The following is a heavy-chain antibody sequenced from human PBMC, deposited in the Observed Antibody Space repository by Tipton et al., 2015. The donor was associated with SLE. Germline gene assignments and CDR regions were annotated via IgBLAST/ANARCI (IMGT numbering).Heavy chain of an antibody. Sequence: SLRLSCAASGFTFSSYAMHWVRQAPGKGLEWVAVISYDGSNKYYADSVKGRFTISRDNSKNTLFLLMGSLRAEDMAVYYCVRSWGDYWGQGTLVTVST. CDR2: ISYDGSNK. CDR3: VRSWGDY. D-gene: IGHD3-16*01. J-gene: IGHJ4*02. CDR1: GFTFSSYA. V-gene: IGHV3-30*14.